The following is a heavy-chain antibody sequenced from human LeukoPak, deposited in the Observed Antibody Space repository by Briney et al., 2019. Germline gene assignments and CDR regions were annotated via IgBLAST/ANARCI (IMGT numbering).Heavy chain of an antibody. CDR3: ARVGDYGDYFDY. CDR1: GFTFSSYG. V-gene: IGHV3-30*02. CDR2: IHHDGSNK. J-gene: IGHJ4*02. D-gene: IGHD4-17*01. Sequence: HPGGSLRLSCAASGFTFSSYGMHWVRQAPGKGLDWVAFIHHDGSNKYYADSVKGRFTISRDNSKNTLYLQMNSLRAEDTAVYYCARVGDYGDYFDYWGQGTLVTVSS.